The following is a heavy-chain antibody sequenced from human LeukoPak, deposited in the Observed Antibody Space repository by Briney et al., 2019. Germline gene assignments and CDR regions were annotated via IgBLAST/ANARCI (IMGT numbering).Heavy chain of an antibody. CDR3: ARVESGDYIDY. CDR1: GDSISSSSYY. V-gene: IGHV4-39*01. CDR2: IFYSGDT. D-gene: IGHD2-15*01. J-gene: IGHJ4*02. Sequence: PSETLSLTCTVSGDSISSSSYYWGWIRQPPGKGLEWIGTIFYSGDTYYNPSLKSRITISVDTSKNQFSLKLNSVTAADTAVYYCARVESGDYIDYWGQGTLVTVSS.